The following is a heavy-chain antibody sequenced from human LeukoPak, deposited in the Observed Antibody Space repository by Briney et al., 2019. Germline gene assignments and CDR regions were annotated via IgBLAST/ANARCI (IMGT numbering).Heavy chain of an antibody. CDR1: GASISSYY. CDR2: TYYSGNT. Sequence: SETVSLTCTVSGASISSYYWSWIRQPPGKGLDGIGDTYYSGNTNYNPSLKSRVTISVDTSKNQLSLKLSSVTAADTAVYYCARNKGYCSTTSCSPWFDPWGQGTLVTVSS. V-gene: IGHV4-59*08. J-gene: IGHJ5*02. D-gene: IGHD2-2*01. CDR3: ARNKGYCSTTSCSPWFDP.